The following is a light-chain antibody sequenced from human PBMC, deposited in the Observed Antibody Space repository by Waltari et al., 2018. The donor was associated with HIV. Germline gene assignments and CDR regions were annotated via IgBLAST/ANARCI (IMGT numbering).Light chain of an antibody. CDR1: QNSRNF. CDR3: QQSYSIPYT. CDR2: TAS. Sequence: DIQMTQSPSSLSASVGDRVTIVCQASQNSRNFLNWYQQKPGKAPQLLIYTASTLQGGVPSRFDGSGSGTDFSLTISSLQPEDFATYFCQQSYSIPYTFGQRTTLEI. V-gene: IGKV1-39*01. J-gene: IGKJ2*01.